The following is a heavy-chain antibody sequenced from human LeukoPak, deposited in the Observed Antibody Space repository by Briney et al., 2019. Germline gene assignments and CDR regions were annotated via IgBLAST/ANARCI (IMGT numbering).Heavy chain of an antibody. CDR1: GYTFTNYS. CDR2: ISTYNSNT. D-gene: IGHD6-13*01. CDR3: ARTRGQQLTTIDY. J-gene: IGHJ4*02. V-gene: IGHV1-18*01. Sequence: ASVKLSCKASGYTFTNYSISWVRQAPEQGLEWRGEISTYNSNTNYAQKLQGRVTMTTDTSTSTDYMELRSLSSDDTAVYYCARTRGQQLTTIDYWGQGTLVTVSS.